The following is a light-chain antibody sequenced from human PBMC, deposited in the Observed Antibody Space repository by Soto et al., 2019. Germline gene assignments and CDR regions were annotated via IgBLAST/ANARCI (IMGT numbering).Light chain of an antibody. CDR2: EVT. V-gene: IGLV2-14*01. CDR1: RSDVGAYNY. Sequence: QSVLTQPASVSGSPGQSIAISCTGTRSDVGAYNYVSWYQQHPGKAPKLMISEVTNRPSGVSDRFSGSKSGNTASLTISGLQAEYESDYYCRSFTSRFTFVFGTGTKVTVL. J-gene: IGLJ1*01. CDR3: RSFTSRFTFV.